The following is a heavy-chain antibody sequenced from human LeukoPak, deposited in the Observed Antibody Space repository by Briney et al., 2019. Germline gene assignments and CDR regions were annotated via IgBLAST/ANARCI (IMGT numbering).Heavy chain of an antibody. V-gene: IGHV4-59*08. CDR1: GGSISDNY. D-gene: IGHD3-3*01. CDR2: IYYSGST. Sequence: SETLSLTYTVSGGSISDNYWSWIRQPPGRGLEWIGHIYYSGSTNYNPSLKSRVTISLDTSKNQFSLKLNSVTAADTAVYYCARQSGYLDYWGQGAMVTVSS. J-gene: IGHJ4*02. CDR3: ARQSGYLDY.